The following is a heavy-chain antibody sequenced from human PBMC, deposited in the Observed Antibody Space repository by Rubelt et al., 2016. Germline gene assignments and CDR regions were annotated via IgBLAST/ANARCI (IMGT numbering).Heavy chain of an antibody. CDR3: AREGWELLGLGYFDY. D-gene: IGHD1-26*01. CDR1: GFTFSSYG. J-gene: IGHJ4*02. Sequence: QVQLVESGGGVVQPGRSLRLSCAASGFTFSSYGMHWVRQAPGKGLEWVAVIWYDGSNKYYADSVKGRFTISRDNSKNTLYLQMNSLRAEDTAVYYCAREGWELLGLGYFDYWGQGTLVTVSS. CDR2: IWYDGSNK. V-gene: IGHV3-33*01.